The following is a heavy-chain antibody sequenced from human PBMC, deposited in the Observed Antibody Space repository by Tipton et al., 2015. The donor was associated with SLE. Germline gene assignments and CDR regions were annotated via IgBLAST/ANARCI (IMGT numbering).Heavy chain of an antibody. CDR2: ISTYNGNT. Sequence: QSGAEVKKPGASVKVSCKASGYTFTSYGISWVRQAPGQGLEWMGWISTYNGNTNYAQKLQCRVTMTTDTSTSTAYMELRSLRSDVSDVYYCARDKCISTSCVSYYYFYGMVVWGQGTTVTVSS. CDR3: ARDKCISTSCVSYYYFYGMVV. CDR1: GYTFTSYG. D-gene: IGHD2-2*01. V-gene: IGHV1-18*01. J-gene: IGHJ6*02.